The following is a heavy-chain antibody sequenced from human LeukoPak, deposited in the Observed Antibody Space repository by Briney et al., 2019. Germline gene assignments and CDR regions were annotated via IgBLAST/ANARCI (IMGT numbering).Heavy chain of an antibody. Sequence: GGSLRLSCAASGFTVSSNYMSWVRQAPGKGLEWVSVIYSGGSTYYADSVKGGFTISRDNSKNTLYFQMNSLRAEDTAVYYCARGPGIAAAGPDYYYYYYMDVWGKGTTVTISS. V-gene: IGHV3-66*01. CDR3: ARGPGIAAAGPDYYYYYYMDV. CDR1: GFTVSSNY. CDR2: IYSGGST. J-gene: IGHJ6*03. D-gene: IGHD6-13*01.